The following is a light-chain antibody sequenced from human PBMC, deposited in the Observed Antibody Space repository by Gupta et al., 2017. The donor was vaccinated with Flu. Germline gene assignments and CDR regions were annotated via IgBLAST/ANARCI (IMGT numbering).Light chain of an antibody. Sequence: DIQMTQSPSSLYASVGDRVTITCQASQYIKNSVNWYQQKPGEAPKGLIYGASSLQPGVPRRFSGSGSGTDCKITISSLQPEDFATYYCPQYNDFTGTFGGGTRIETK. CDR2: GAS. V-gene: IGKV1-33*01. CDR1: QYIKNS. CDR3: PQYNDFTGT. J-gene: IGKJ4*01.